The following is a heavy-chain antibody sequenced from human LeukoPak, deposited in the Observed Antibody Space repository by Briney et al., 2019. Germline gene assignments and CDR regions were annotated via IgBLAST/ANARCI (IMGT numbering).Heavy chain of an antibody. CDR1: GYTLTELS. CDR3: ATGTYYDILTGYREPQLDY. J-gene: IGHJ4*02. CDR2: FDPEDGET. D-gene: IGHD3-9*01. Sequence: GASVKVSCKVSGYTLTELSMHWVRQAPGEGLEWMGGFDPEDGETIYAQKFQGRVTMTEDTSTDTAYMELSSLRSEDTAVYYCATGTYYDILTGYREPQLDYWGQGTLVTVSS. V-gene: IGHV1-24*01.